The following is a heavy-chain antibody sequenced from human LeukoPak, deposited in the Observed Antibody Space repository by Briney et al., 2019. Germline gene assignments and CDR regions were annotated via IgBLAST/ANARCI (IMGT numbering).Heavy chain of an antibody. CDR1: GFTFSSYS. Sequence: PGGSLRLSCAASGFTFSSYSMNWVRQAPGKGLEWVSSISSSSSYIYYADSVKGRFTISRDNAKNSLYLQMNSLRAEDTAVYYCARDILYSEYAFDIWGQGTMVTVSS. CDR3: ARDILYSEYAFDI. V-gene: IGHV3-21*01. CDR2: ISSSSSYI. D-gene: IGHD3-9*01. J-gene: IGHJ3*02.